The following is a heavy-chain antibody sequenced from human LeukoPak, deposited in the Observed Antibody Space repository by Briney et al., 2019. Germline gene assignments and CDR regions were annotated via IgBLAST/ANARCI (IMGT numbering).Heavy chain of an antibody. CDR3: ARGDGVYVY. D-gene: IGHD5/OR15-5a*01. CDR2: IKQDGSDI. V-gene: IGHV3-7*05. J-gene: IGHJ4*02. Sequence: GGSLRLSCAASGFNFNSYWMSWVRQAPGKGLECVANIKQDGSDIYFVDSVKGRFTISRDNSKNTVYLQMNSLRVEDTAVYYCARGDGVYVYWGQGTLVTVSS. CDR1: GFNFNSYW.